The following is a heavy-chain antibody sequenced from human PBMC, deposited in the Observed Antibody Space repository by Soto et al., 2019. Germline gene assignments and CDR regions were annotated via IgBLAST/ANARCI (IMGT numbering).Heavy chain of an antibody. CDR3: ARGRVEDSSGWATYFDY. CDR1: GFTFSGDS. V-gene: IGHV3-64*01. J-gene: IGHJ4*02. CDR2: INTNGVNR. Sequence: EVQLVESGGGLVQPGGSLRLSCAASGFTFSGDSMFWVRQAPGKGLEYVSEINTNGVNRFNAKSVKGRFTISRDNSKNTMYLQMGSLRAEDMAVYYCARGRVEDSSGWATYFDYWGQGTLVTVSS. D-gene: IGHD6-19*01.